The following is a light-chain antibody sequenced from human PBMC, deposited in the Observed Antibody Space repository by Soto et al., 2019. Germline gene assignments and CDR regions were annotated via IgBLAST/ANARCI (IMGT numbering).Light chain of an antibody. CDR3: LQDYSYPRT. Sequence: AIQMTQSPSSLSASVGDRVTITCRASQGIRNELAWYQQRPGRAPNLLIYASSNLQTVVPSRFRGSGSGTDFTLTISSLQPEDFATYYCLQDYSYPRTFGQGTKVEV. J-gene: IGKJ1*01. CDR2: ASS. CDR1: QGIRNE. V-gene: IGKV1-6*01.